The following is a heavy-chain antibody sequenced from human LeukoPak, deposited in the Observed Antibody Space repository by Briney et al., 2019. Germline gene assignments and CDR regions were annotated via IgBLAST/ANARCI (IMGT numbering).Heavy chain of an antibody. V-gene: IGHV4-39*01. J-gene: IGHJ4*02. Sequence: SETLSLTCAVSGASISGSGYYWGWIRQPPGKGLEWIGSIYYSGSTYYNPSLKSRVTISVDTSKNQFSLKLSSVTAADTAVYYCRSDSYGLGVADYWGQGTLVTVSS. D-gene: IGHD5-18*01. CDR2: IYYSGST. CDR1: GASISGSGYY. CDR3: RSDSYGLGVADY.